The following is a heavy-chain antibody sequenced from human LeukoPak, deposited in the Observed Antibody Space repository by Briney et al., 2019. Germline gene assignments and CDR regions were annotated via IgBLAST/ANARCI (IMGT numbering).Heavy chain of an antibody. D-gene: IGHD2-2*01. J-gene: IGHJ6*03. Sequence: PGRSLRLSCAASGFTFDDYAMHWVRQAPGKGLEWVSGISWNSGSIGYADSVKGRFTISRDNAKNSLYLQMNSLRAEDTAVYYCAKSSGRFVVVPAAIRNMDVWGKGTTVTVSS. V-gene: IGHV3-9*01. CDR3: AKSSGRFVVVPAAIRNMDV. CDR2: ISWNSGSI. CDR1: GFTFDDYA.